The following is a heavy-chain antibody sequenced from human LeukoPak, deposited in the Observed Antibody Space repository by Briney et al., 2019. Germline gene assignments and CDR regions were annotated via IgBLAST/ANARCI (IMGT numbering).Heavy chain of an antibody. J-gene: IGHJ4*02. CDR3: TRTPYCSGGSCYPFDY. CDR2: IRSKAYGGTT. D-gene: IGHD2-15*01. CDR1: GFTFGDYA. Sequence: GGSLRLSCTASGFTFGDYAMSWVRQAPGKGLEWLGFIRSKAYGGTTEYAASVKGRFTISRDDSKSIAYLQMNSLKTEDTAVYYCTRTPYCSGGSCYPFDYWGQGTLVTVSS. V-gene: IGHV3-49*04.